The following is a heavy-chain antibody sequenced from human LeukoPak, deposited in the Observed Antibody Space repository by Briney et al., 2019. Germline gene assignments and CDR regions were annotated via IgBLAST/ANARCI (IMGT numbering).Heavy chain of an antibody. CDR3: ATDLHDYYDSSGYYQRA. Sequence: GASVKVSCKASGYTFTGYYMHWVRQAPGQGLEWMGWINPNSGGTNYAQKFQGRVTMTEDTSTDTAYMELSSLRSEDTAVYYCATDLHDYYDSSGYYQRAWGQGTLVTVSS. CDR1: GYTFTGYY. CDR2: INPNSGGT. D-gene: IGHD3-22*01. V-gene: IGHV1-2*02. J-gene: IGHJ5*02.